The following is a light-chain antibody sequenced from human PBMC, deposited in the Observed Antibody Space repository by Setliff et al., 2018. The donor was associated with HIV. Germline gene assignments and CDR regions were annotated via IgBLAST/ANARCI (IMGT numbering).Light chain of an antibody. V-gene: IGLV1-47*01. J-gene: IGLJ3*02. CDR3: AVWDDSVSRPV. CDR1: SSNIGSNT. CDR2: KTT. Sequence: QSVLTQPPSASGTPGQRVTISCSGSSSNIGSNTVNWYQQFPGAAPKLLIHKTTQRPSGVPDRFSGSKSDTSASLAISGLRSEDEADYYCAVWDDSVSRPVFGGGTKVTVL.